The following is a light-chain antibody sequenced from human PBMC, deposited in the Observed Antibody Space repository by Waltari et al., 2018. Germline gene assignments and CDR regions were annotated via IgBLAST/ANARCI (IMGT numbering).Light chain of an antibody. CDR3: QQYSSSPLT. CDR1: QSISSL. J-gene: IGKJ4*01. CDR2: KAS. V-gene: IGKV1-5*03. Sequence: DIQMTQSPSTLSASVGDRVTITCRASQSISSLLAWYQQKPGNAPKLLIYKASSLESGVPSRFSGSGSGTEFTLTISSLQPDDFATYHCQQYSSSPLTFGGGTKVEIK.